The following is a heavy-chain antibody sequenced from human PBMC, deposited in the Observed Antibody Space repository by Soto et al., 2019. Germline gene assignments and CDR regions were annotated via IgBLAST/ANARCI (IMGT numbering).Heavy chain of an antibody. CDR2: MFRDENNK. CDR1: GFSVSDYP. J-gene: IGHJ4*02. CDR3: AKSTAN. Sequence: QVQVVESGGGVVQPGRSLRLSCAASGFSVSDYPLHWVRQAPGKGLEWVAVMFRDENNKRYADSVKGRFTISRDNSQTTLYLQMDSLTTEDTAVSYCAKSTANWGQGTLVTVSS. V-gene: IGHV3-30-3*02.